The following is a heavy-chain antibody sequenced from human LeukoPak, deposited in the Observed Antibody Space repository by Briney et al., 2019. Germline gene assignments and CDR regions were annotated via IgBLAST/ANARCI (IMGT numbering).Heavy chain of an antibody. CDR1: GFTFSSYS. D-gene: IGHD5-18*01. CDR2: ISSGSGTI. J-gene: IGHJ4*02. V-gene: IGHV3-48*01. CDR3: ASADLLDTTMINY. Sequence: GGSLRLSCAASGFTFSSYSMNWVRQAPGKGLEWVSYISSGSGTIHYADSVKGRFTISRDNAKNSLYLQMNSLRAEDTAVYYCASADLLDTTMINYWGQGTLVTVSS.